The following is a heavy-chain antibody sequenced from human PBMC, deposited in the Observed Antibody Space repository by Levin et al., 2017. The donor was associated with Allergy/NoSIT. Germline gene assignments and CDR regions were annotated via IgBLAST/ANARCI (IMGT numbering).Heavy chain of an antibody. CDR1: GGSISSYY. CDR2: IYYNGST. J-gene: IGHJ4*02. CDR3: ERQSRGVALAGLDY. Sequence: SETLSLTFTVSGGSISSYYWSWIRQPPGKGLEWIGYIYYNGSTNYNPSLKSRVTISVDTSKNQFSLKLSSVTAADTAVYYCERQSRGVALAGLDYWGQGTLVTVS. D-gene: IGHD6-19*01. V-gene: IGHV4-59*01.